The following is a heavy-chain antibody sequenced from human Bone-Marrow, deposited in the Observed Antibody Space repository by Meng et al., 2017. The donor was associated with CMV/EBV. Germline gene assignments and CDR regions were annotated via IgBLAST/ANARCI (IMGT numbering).Heavy chain of an antibody. D-gene: IGHD1-26*01. J-gene: IGHJ6*02. CDR3: ARRLRLDLGDYYYYGMAV. CDR2: INPNSGGT. CDR1: GYTFTSYG. V-gene: IGHV1-2*02. Sequence: ASVKVSCKASGYTFTSYGISWVRQAPGQGLEWMGWINPNSGGTNYAQKFQGRVTMTRDTSISTAYMELSRLRSDDTAVYYCARRLRLDLGDYYYYGMAVWGQGPTVTFYS.